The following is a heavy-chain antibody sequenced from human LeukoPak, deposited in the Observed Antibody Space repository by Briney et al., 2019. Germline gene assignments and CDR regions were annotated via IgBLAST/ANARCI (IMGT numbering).Heavy chain of an antibody. J-gene: IGHJ5*02. Sequence: ASVKVSCKASGYTFTNYSINWVRQAPGQGLQWMGWISGHNGNTDSVKEFQDRITMTTDTSTNTTYMELRGLRSDDTAVYYCARGPAFHNENDGGDPWGQGTLVIVSS. CDR3: ARGPAFHNENDGGDP. V-gene: IGHV1-18*04. CDR1: GYTFTNYS. CDR2: ISGHNGNT. D-gene: IGHD1-20*01.